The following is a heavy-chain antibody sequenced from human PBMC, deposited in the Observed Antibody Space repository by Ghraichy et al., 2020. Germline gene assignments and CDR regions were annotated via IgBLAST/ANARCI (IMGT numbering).Heavy chain of an antibody. CDR1: GGSVSSGSYY. Sequence: SETLSLTCTVSGGSVSSGSYYWSWIRQPPRKGLEWIGYIYYSGSTNYNPSLKSRVTISVDTSKNQFSLKLSPVTAADTAVYYCASGSITGTTFDYWGQGTLVTVSS. CDR2: IYYSGST. V-gene: IGHV4-61*01. J-gene: IGHJ4*02. CDR3: ASGSITGTTFDY. D-gene: IGHD1-7*01.